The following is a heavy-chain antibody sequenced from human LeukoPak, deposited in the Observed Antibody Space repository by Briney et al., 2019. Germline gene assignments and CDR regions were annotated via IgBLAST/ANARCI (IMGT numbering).Heavy chain of an antibody. V-gene: IGHV3-48*03. CDR1: GFTFSSYE. CDR2: ISSSGSTI. Sequence: GGSLRLSCAASGFTFSSYEMNWVRQAPGKGLEWVSYISSSGSTIYYADPVKGRFTISRDNAKNSLYLQMNSLRAEDTAVYYCARVATISGYFDYWGQGTLVTVSS. CDR3: ARVATISGYFDY. J-gene: IGHJ4*02. D-gene: IGHD3-9*01.